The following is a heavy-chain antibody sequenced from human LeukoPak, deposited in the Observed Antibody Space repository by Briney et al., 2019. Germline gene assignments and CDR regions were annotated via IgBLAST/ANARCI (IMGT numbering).Heavy chain of an antibody. CDR3: ARGRNGSGSYYRGHIESPKLDY. CDR1: GGSFSGYY. D-gene: IGHD3-10*01. J-gene: IGHJ4*02. Sequence: SETLSLTCAVYGGSFSGYYWSWIRQPPGKGLEWIGEINHSGSTNYNPSLKSRVTISVDTSKNQFSLKLSSVTAADTAVYYCARGRNGSGSYYRGHIESPKLDYWGQGTLVTVSS. CDR2: INHSGST. V-gene: IGHV4-34*01.